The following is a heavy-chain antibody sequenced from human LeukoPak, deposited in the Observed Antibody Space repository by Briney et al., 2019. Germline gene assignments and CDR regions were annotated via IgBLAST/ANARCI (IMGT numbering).Heavy chain of an antibody. CDR3: AKDYGDLKEDF. Sequence: ETGGSLRLSCAASGFTFSSYAMSWVRQAPGKGLEWVSAISGSGGSTYYADSVKGRFTISRDNAKNTLYLQMNSLRAEDTAVYYCAKDYGDLKEDFWGQGTLVTVSS. V-gene: IGHV3-23*01. J-gene: IGHJ4*02. CDR2: ISGSGGST. CDR1: GFTFSSYA. D-gene: IGHD4-17*01.